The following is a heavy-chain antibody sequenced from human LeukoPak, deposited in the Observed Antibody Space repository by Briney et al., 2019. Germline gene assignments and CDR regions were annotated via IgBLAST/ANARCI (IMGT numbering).Heavy chain of an antibody. CDR1: GGSISSGGYY. V-gene: IGHV4-31*03. D-gene: IGHD2-15*01. Sequence: SETLSLTCTVSGGSISSGGYYWSWIRQHPGKGLEWIGYIYYSGSTYYNPSLRSRVTISVDTSKNQFSLKLSSVTAADTAVYYCARGMDSSYSPWGQGTLVTVSS. J-gene: IGHJ5*02. CDR3: ARGMDSSYSP. CDR2: IYYSGST.